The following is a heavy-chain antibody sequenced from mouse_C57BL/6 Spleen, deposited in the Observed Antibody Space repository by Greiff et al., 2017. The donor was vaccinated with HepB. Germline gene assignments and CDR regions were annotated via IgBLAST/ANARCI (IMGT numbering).Heavy chain of an antibody. V-gene: IGHV3-6*01. CDR3: ARESTTVVGGYFDV. Sequence: EVQLQESGPGLVKPSQSLSLTCSVTGYSITSGYYWNWIRQFPGNKLEWMGYISYDGSNNYNPSLKNRISITRDTSKNQFFLKLNSVTTEDTATYYCARESTTVVGGYFDVWGTGTTVTVSS. CDR1: GYSITSGYY. D-gene: IGHD1-1*01. CDR2: ISYDGSN. J-gene: IGHJ1*03.